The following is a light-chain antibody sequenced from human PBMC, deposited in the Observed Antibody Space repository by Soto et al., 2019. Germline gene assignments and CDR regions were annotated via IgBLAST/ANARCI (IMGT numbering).Light chain of an antibody. Sequence: EIVMTQFPATLSVSPGERATLSCRASQSLSSNLAWYQQKRGQAPRLLMYGASTRATGVPARFSGSGSGTEFTLTISSVQSEDVAVYYCQQYNNWPPGTFGQGTKLEIK. CDR2: GAS. CDR1: QSLSSN. V-gene: IGKV3-15*01. J-gene: IGKJ2*02. CDR3: QQYNNWPPGT.